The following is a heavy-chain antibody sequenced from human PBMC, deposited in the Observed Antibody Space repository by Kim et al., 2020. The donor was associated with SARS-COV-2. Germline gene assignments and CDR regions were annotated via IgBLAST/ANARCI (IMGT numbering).Heavy chain of an antibody. Sequence: SETLSLTCTVSGGSISSSSYYWGWIRQPPGKGLEWIGSIYYSGSTYYNPSLKSRVTISVDTSKNQFSLKLSSVTAADTAVYYCAKSCSGGSCYWRYNWFDPWGQGTLVTVSS. D-gene: IGHD2-15*01. CDR3: AKSCSGGSCYWRYNWFDP. J-gene: IGHJ5*02. CDR1: GGSISSSSYY. CDR2: IYYSGST. V-gene: IGHV4-39*01.